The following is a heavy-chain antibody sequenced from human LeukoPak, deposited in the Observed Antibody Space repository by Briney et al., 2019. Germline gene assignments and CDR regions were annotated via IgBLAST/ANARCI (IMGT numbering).Heavy chain of an antibody. CDR3: ARASADYYYDSSGYYSYFDY. Sequence: GASVKVSCKASGYTFTGYYMHWVRQAPGQGLEWMGWINPNSGGTNYAQKFQGRVTMTRDTSISTAYMELSRLRSDDTAVYYCARASADYYYDSSGYYSYFDYWGQGTLVTVSS. J-gene: IGHJ4*02. CDR1: GYTFTGYY. V-gene: IGHV1-2*02. CDR2: INPNSGGT. D-gene: IGHD3-22*01.